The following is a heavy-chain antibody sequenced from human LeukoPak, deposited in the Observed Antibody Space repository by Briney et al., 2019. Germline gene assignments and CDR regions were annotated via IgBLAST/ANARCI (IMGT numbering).Heavy chain of an antibody. Sequence: SETLSLTCTVSGGSISSYYWSWIRQPPGKGLEWIGYIYYSGSTNYNPSLKSRVTISVDTSKNQFSLKLSSVTAADTAVYFCARGIWSGYFPPNYYYMDVWGKGTTVTVSS. J-gene: IGHJ6*03. CDR1: GGSISSYY. D-gene: IGHD3-3*01. CDR2: IYYSGST. CDR3: ARGIWSGYFPPNYYYMDV. V-gene: IGHV4-59*01.